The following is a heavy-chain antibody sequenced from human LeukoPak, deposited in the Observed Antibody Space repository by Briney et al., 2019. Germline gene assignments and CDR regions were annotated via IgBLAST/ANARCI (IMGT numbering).Heavy chain of an antibody. CDR2: INADGGRT. D-gene: IGHD3-3*01. Sequence: PGGSLRLSCVASGFSLGAYAMHRVRQARGKGLEWVSHINADGGRTYYADAVKGRFTISRDNSKDSLYLQMTGLRAEDSAVYYCATWAFYHDLDVWGRGTTVTVSS. V-gene: IGHV3-43*02. CDR3: ATWAFYHDLDV. J-gene: IGHJ6*02. CDR1: GFSLGAYA.